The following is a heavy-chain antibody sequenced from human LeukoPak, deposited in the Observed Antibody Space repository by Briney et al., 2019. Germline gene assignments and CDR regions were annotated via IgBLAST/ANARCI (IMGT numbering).Heavy chain of an antibody. CDR1: GLTLSSYW. J-gene: IGHJ4*02. V-gene: IGHV3-74*01. Sequence: PGGSLRLSCAASGLTLSSYWMHWVRQAPGKGLVWVSRINLDGGTTNNADSVKGRSTITRDNANNTLDLQMNSLRSNDTAIYYCASKLNYGDPFYRGQKTLVTVSS. CDR2: INLDGGTT. CDR3: ASKLNYGDPFY. D-gene: IGHD4-17*01.